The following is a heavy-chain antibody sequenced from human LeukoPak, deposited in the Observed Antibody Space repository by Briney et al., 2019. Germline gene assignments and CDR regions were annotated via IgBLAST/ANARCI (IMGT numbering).Heavy chain of an antibody. Sequence: ASVKVSCKASGCTFTGYYMHWVRQAPGQGLEWMGRINPNSGGTNYAQKFQGRVTMTRDTSISTAYMELSRLRSDDTAVYYCARERAGLPIDYWGQGTLVTVSS. CDR1: GCTFTGYY. CDR3: ARERAGLPIDY. CDR2: INPNSGGT. V-gene: IGHV1-2*06. D-gene: IGHD2-15*01. J-gene: IGHJ4*02.